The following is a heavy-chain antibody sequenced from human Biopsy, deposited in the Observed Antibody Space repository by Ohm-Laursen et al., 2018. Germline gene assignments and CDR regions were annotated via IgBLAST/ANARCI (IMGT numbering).Heavy chain of an antibody. V-gene: IGHV3-9*01. CDR2: IFRNSGNI. J-gene: IGHJ4*02. D-gene: IGHD3-3*01. CDR1: GFTFDDYA. Sequence: SLRLSCAASGFTFDDYAMHWVRQAPGKGLEWVSGIFRNSGNIDYAASVKGRFTISRDNAKNSLYLQMNSLRPGDTAFYYCATIAGWGSSPDLRPYWGQGTLVTASS. CDR3: ATIAGWGSSPDLRPY.